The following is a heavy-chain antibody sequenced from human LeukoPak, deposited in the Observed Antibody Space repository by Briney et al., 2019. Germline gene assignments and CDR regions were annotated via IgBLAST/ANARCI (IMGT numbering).Heavy chain of an antibody. CDR2: IYPSGST. CDR3: AREAKVLNGDLILFDYYYYYMDV. CDR1: GDSISSYY. Sequence: PSETLSLTCTVSGDSISSYYWSWIRQPAGKGLEWIGRIYPSGSTNYNPSLKSRVTMSVDTSKNQFSLKLSSATAADTAVYYCAREAKVLNGDLILFDYYYYYMDVWGKGTTVTVSS. J-gene: IGHJ6*03. D-gene: IGHD4-17*01. V-gene: IGHV4-4*07.